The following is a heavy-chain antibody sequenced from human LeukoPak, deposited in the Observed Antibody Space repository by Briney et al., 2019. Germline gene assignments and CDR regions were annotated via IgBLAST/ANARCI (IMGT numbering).Heavy chain of an antibody. V-gene: IGHV3-21*01. D-gene: IGHD5-18*01. Sequence: GGSLRLSCAASGFTFSSFSMNWVRQAPGKGLEWVSSISSSSSYIYYADSVKGRFTISRDNAKNSLYLQMNSLRAEDTAVCYCARAPRNGYSYGTDYYYYMDVWGKGTTVTVSS. CDR2: ISSSSSYI. J-gene: IGHJ6*03. CDR1: GFTFSSFS. CDR3: ARAPRNGYSYGTDYYYYMDV.